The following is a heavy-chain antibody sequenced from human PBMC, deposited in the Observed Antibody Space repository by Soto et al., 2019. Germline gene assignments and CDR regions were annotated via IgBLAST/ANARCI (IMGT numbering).Heavy chain of an antibody. J-gene: IGHJ5*02. Sequence: SETLSLTCTVSGGSISSSSYYWGWLRQPPGKGLEWIGSICYSGSTYYNPSIKRRDTISDNTSKNQFSLKQSAVTAADSAEYYCASGPGSWFDPWGQGTLVTVSS. CDR2: ICYSGST. V-gene: IGHV4-39*07. D-gene: IGHD3-10*01. CDR1: GGSISSSSYY. CDR3: ASGPGSWFDP.